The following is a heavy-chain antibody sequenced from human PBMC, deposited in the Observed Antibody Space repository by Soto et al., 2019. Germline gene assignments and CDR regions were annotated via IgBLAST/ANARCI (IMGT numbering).Heavy chain of an antibody. CDR2: IWYDGSNK. V-gene: IGHV3-33*01. CDR1: GFTFSGYG. CDR3: ARDLGLWGGGMDF. D-gene: IGHD3-10*01. J-gene: IGHJ6*02. Sequence: QVQLVESGGGVVQPGRSLRLSCAASGFTFSGYGMHWVRQAPGKGLEWVAVIWYDGSNKYYADSVKGRFTISRDNSKNTRYLPMISLRAEETAVDYWARDLGLWGGGMDFSGQGPRVTVSS.